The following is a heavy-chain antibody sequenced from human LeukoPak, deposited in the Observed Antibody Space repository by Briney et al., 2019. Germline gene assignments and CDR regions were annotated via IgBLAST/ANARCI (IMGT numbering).Heavy chain of an antibody. CDR2: ISGDGGST. D-gene: IGHD6-19*01. J-gene: IGHJ4*02. CDR3: AKDIAVAGHAH. CDR1: EFTFDNYA. Sequence: GGSLRLSCAASEFTFDNYAIHWVRQAPGKGLEWVSLISGDGGSTYYADSVKGRFTISRDNSKNSLYLQMHSMRTEVTALYYCAKDIAVAGHAHWGQGTLVTVSS. V-gene: IGHV3-43*02.